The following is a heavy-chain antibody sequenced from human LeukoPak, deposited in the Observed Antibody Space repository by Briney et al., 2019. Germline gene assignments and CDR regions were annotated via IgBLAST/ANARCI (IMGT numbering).Heavy chain of an antibody. CDR1: GFTVSSNY. V-gene: IGHV3-66*02. CDR2: IYSGGST. CDR3: ARDVPNKYYMDA. Sequence: GGSLRLSCAASGFTVSSNYMSWARQAPGKGLEWVSVIYSGGSTYYADSVKGRFTISRDNSKNTLYLQMNSLRAEDTAVYYCARDVPNKYYMDAWGKGTTVTVSS. J-gene: IGHJ6*03. D-gene: IGHD1/OR15-1a*01.